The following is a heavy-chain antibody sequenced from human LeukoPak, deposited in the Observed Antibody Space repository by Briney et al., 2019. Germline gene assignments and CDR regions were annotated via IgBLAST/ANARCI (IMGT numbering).Heavy chain of an antibody. D-gene: IGHD3-3*01. J-gene: IGHJ5*02. CDR3: ARVEPHYDFWSGYYH. CDR1: GGTFSSYA. CDR2: IIPILGTA. Sequence: ASVKVSCKASGGTFSSYAISWVRQAPGQGLEWMGGIIPILGTANYAQKFQGRVTITTDESTSTAYMELSSLRSEDTAVYYCARVEPHYDFWSGYYHWGQGTLVTVS. V-gene: IGHV1-69*05.